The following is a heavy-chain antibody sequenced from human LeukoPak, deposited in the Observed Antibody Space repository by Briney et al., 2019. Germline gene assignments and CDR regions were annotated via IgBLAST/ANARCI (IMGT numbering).Heavy chain of an antibody. CDR2: IYTSGST. Sequence: PSETLSLTCTVSGGSISSGSYYWRWIRQPAGKGLEWIGRIYTSGSTNYNPSLKSRVTISVDTSKNQFSLKLSSVTAADTAVYYCARGLMGATWGQGTLVTVSS. CDR3: ARGLMGAT. V-gene: IGHV4-61*02. J-gene: IGHJ4*02. D-gene: IGHD1-26*01. CDR1: GGSISSGSYY.